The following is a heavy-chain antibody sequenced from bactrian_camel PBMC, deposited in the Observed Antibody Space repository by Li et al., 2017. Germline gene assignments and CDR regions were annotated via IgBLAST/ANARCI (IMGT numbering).Heavy chain of an antibody. CDR3: TAVSGY. D-gene: IGHD3*01. CDR2: INSAGGST. CDR1: GFTFSSYW. V-gene: IGHV3S1*01. Sequence: HVQLVESGGGLVQPGGSLRLSCAASGFTFSSYWTYWVRQAPGKGLEWGSTINSAGGSTHYADSVKGRFTISKDVAKNTLYLQMNSLKVEDTAVYYCTAVSGYWGQGTQVTVS. J-gene: IGHJ6*01.